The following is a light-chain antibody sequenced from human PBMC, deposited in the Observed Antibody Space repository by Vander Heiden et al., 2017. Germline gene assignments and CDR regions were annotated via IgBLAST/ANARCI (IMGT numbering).Light chain of an antibody. Sequence: QSVLTQPPSASGTPGQRVTISCSGSSSNIGSNTVNWYQQLPGTAPKRLIDSNNQRPSGVPDRFSGSKSGTSASLAISGLQSEDEADDYCAEWDDSLNGVVFGGGTKLTVL. CDR1: SSNIGSNT. CDR3: AEWDDSLNGVV. J-gene: IGLJ2*01. V-gene: IGLV1-44*01. CDR2: SNN.